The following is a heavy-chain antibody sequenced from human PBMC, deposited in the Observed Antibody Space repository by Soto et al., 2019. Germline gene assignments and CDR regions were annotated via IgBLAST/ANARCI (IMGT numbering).Heavy chain of an antibody. J-gene: IGHJ4*02. D-gene: IGHD6-19*01. V-gene: IGHV3-30*18. CDR3: VEAGSSGWYGFDY. CDR1: GFTFSSYG. Sequence: GALRLSCAASGFTFSSYGMHWVRQAPGKGLEWVAVISYDGSNKYYADSVKGRFTISRDNSKNTLYLQMNSLRAEDTAVYYCVEAGSSGWYGFDYWGQGTLVTVSS. CDR2: ISYDGSNK.